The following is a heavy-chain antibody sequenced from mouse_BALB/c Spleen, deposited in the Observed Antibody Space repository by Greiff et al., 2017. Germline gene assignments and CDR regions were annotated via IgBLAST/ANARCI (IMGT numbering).Heavy chain of an antibody. CDR2: IWSGGST. J-gene: IGHJ4*01. V-gene: IGHV2-2*02. CDR3: ARSYGKLYAMDY. Sequence: VKLMESGPGLVQPSQSLSITCTVSGFSLTSYGVHWVRQSPGKGLEWLGVIWSGGSTDYNAAFISRLSISKDNSKSQVFFKMNSLQANDTAIYYCARSYGKLYAMDYWGQGTSVTVSS. D-gene: IGHD2-1*01. CDR1: GFSLTSYG.